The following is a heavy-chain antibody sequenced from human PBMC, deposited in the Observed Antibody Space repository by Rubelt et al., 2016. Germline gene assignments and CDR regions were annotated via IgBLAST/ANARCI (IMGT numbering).Heavy chain of an antibody. CDR2: IYYSGST. D-gene: IGHD6-13*01. Sequence: QVQLQESGPGLVKPSETLSLTCTVSGGSISSYYWSWIRQPPGKGLEWIGYIYYSGSTNYNPSLKSRVTISVDTSKNQFSLKRSSVTAADTAVYYCARGSRQLVRSVYWFDPWGQGTLVTVSS. CDR1: GGSISSYY. J-gene: IGHJ5*02. V-gene: IGHV4-59*12. CDR3: ARGSRQLVRSVYWFDP.